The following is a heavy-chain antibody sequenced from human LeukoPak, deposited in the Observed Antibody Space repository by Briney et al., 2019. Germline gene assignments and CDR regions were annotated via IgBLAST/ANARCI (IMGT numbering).Heavy chain of an antibody. CDR1: GESFSYYY. Sequence: SETLSLTCAIYGESFSYYYWSWIRQPPGKGLEWIGEINHGGSANYNPSLKSRVTMSIDTSKNQFSLKLSSVTAADTAVYYCARVPSSRAPFDYWGQGTLVTVSS. J-gene: IGHJ4*02. CDR2: INHGGSA. CDR3: ARVPSSRAPFDY. V-gene: IGHV4-34*01. D-gene: IGHD2-2*01.